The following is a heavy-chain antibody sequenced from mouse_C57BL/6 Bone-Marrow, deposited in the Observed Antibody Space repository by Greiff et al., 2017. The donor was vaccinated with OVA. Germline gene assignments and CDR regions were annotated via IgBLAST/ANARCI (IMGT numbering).Heavy chain of an antibody. D-gene: IGHD2-2*01. CDR3: ARESTMVTPWFAY. V-gene: IGHV1-69*01. J-gene: IGHJ3*01. CDR2: IDPSDSYT. CDR1: GYTFTSYW. Sequence: QVQLKQPGAELVMPGASVKLSCKASGYTFTSYWMHWVKQRPGQGLEWIGEIDPSDSYTNYNQKFKGKSTLTVDKSSSTAYMQLSSLTSEDSAVYYCARESTMVTPWFAYGGQGTLVTVSA.